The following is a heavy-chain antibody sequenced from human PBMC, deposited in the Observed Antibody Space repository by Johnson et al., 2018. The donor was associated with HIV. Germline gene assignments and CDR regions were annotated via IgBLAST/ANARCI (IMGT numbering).Heavy chain of an antibody. Sequence: VQLVESGGGLVQPGGSLRLSCAASGFTFSSYWMSWVRQAPGKGLEWVANIKQDGSETYYVDSVKGRFPISRDNAKNSLYLQMNSLRAEDTAVYYCARDRGLWERNGAGAFDIWGQGTMVTVSS. CDR1: GFTFSSYW. V-gene: IGHV3-7*01. J-gene: IGHJ3*02. D-gene: IGHD1-26*01. CDR3: ARDRGLWERNGAGAFDI. CDR2: IKQDGSET.